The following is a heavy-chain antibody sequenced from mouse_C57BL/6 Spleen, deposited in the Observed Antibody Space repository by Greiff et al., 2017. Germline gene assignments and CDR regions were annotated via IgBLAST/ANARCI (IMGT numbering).Heavy chain of an antibody. V-gene: IGHV1-22*01. CDR3: ARTLIHYYSRTYAMDY. J-gene: IGHJ4*01. Sequence: EVQLKQSGPELVKPGASVKMSCKASGYTFTDYNMHWVKQSHGKSLEWIGYINPNNGGTSYNQKFKGKATLTVNKSSSTAYMELRSLTSEDSAVYYGARTLIHYYSRTYAMDYWGQGTSVTVSS. CDR1: GYTFTDYN. CDR2: INPNNGGT. D-gene: IGHD1-2*01.